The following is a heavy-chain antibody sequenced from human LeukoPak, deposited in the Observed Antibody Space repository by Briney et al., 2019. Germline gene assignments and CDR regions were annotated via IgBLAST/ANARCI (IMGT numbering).Heavy chain of an antibody. CDR2: ISAYNGNT. V-gene: IGHV1-18*01. CDR3: AGDSSHYYDSSGEFDY. D-gene: IGHD3-22*01. CDR1: GYTFTSYG. J-gene: IGHJ4*02. Sequence: ASVKVSCTASGYTFTSYGISWVRQAPGQGLEWMGWISAYNGNTNYAQKLQGRVTMTTDTSTSTAYMELRSLRSDDTAVYYCAGDSSHYYDSSGEFDYWGQGTLVTVSS.